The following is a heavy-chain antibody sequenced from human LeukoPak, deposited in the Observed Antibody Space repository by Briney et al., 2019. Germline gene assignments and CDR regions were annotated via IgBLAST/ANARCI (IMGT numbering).Heavy chain of an antibody. J-gene: IGHJ6*03. CDR3: ARSSSSILGDMDV. CDR1: GFTFSSYS. V-gene: IGHV3-21*01. Sequence: PGGSLRLSCAASGFTFSSYSMNWVRQAPGKGLEWVSSISSSSSYIYYADSVKGRFTISRDNAKNLLYLQMNSLRAEDTAVYYCARSSSSILGDMDVWGKGTTVTVSS. CDR2: ISSSSSYI. D-gene: IGHD1-26*01.